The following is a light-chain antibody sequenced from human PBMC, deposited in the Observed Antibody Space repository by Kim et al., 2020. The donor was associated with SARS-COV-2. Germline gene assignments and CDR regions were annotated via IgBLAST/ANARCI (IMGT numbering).Light chain of an antibody. CDR1: KLGDKY. CDR2: RDT. V-gene: IGLV3-1*01. J-gene: IGLJ2*01. CDR3: QAWESSLVV. Sequence: SYELTQPPSVSVSPGQTASITCSGDKLGDKYACWYQQKPGQSPVLVIYRDTKRPSGIPERFSGSNSGNTATLTISGTQAMDEADYYCQAWESSLVV.